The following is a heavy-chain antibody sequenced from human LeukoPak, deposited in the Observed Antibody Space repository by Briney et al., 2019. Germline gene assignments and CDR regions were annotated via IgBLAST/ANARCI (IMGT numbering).Heavy chain of an antibody. CDR2: INQDGSEK. J-gene: IGHJ4*02. V-gene: IGHV3-7*01. D-gene: IGHD6-6*01. CDR3: YGYSSSSPLDY. Sequence: GGSLRLSCAASGFTVSSNYMSWVRQAPGKGLEWVANINQDGSEKYCVDSLKGRFTISRDNAKNSLYLQMNSLRAEDTAVYYCYGYSSSSPLDYWGQGTLVTVSS. CDR1: GFTVSSNY.